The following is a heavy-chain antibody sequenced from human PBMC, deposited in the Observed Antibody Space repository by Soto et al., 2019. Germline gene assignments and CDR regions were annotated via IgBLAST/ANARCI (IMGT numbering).Heavy chain of an antibody. Sequence: ASVKVSCKASGGTFSSYAISWVRQAPGQGLEWMGGIIPIFGTANYAQKFQGRVTITADESTSTAYMELSSLRSEDTAVYYCARRIAARPGKYYFDYWGQGTLVTVSS. CDR1: GGTFSSYA. D-gene: IGHD6-6*01. CDR3: ARRIAARPGKYYFDY. V-gene: IGHV1-69*13. CDR2: IIPIFGTA. J-gene: IGHJ4*02.